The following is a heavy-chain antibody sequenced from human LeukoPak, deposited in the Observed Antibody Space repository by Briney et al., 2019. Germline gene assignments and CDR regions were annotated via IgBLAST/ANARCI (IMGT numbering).Heavy chain of an antibody. D-gene: IGHD6-6*01. CDR2: IYHSGST. CDR3: CAEYEVGDYEY. V-gene: IGHV4-59*02. Sequence: SETLSLTCTVSGASVRSHDRSWFRQTPGKGLEWVGYIYHSGSTRYNPYLKSRVIISVETSKSQCFLRLTSVTAADTAVYYFCAEYEVGDYEYWGEGSLVTVS. CDR1: GASVRSHD. J-gene: IGHJ4*02.